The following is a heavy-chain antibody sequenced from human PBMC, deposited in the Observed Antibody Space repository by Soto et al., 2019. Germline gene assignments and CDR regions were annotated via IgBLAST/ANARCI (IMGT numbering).Heavy chain of an antibody. J-gene: IGHJ5*02. CDR1: GGSISSYY. CDR3: AGCHGITGTTQGNWFDP. V-gene: IGHV4-59*01. D-gene: IGHD1-7*01. CDR2: IYYSGST. Sequence: SETLSLTCTVSGGSISSYYWSWTRQPPGKGLEWIGYIYYSGSTNYNPSLKSRVTISVDTSKNQFSLKLSSVTAADTAVYYCAGCHGITGTTQGNWFDPWGQGTLVTVSS.